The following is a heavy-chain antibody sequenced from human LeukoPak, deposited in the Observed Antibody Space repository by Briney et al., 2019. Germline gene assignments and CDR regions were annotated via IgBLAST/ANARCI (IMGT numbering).Heavy chain of an antibody. CDR2: IRSASNTI. J-gene: IGHJ5*02. Sequence: GGSLRLSCAASGFTFSSYSMNWVRQAPGKGLEWVSYIRSASNTIYYADSVKGRFTISRDNAKNSLYVQMNSLRAEDTAMYYCARDGWFGDYNWFDPWGQGTLVTVSS. CDR1: GFTFSSYS. CDR3: ARDGWFGDYNWFDP. D-gene: IGHD3-10*01. V-gene: IGHV3-48*01.